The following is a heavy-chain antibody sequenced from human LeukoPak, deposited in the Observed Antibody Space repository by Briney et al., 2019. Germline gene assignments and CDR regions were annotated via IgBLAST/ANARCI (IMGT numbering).Heavy chain of an antibody. D-gene: IGHD3-16*01. CDR1: GGSISSYY. CDR3: ARDPFGSDYYYMDV. Sequence: SETLSLTCTVPGGSISSYYWSWIRQPPGKGLEWIGYIYYSGSTNYNPSLKSRVTISVDTSKNQFSLKLSSVTAADTAVYYCARDPFGSDYYYMDVWGKGTTVTVSS. CDR2: IYYSGST. J-gene: IGHJ6*03. V-gene: IGHV4-59*01.